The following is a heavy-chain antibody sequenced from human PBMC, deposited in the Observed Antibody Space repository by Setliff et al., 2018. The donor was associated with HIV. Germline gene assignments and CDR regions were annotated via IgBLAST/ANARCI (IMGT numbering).Heavy chain of an antibody. CDR3: ARQGNIVVVTSFDY. D-gene: IGHD2-21*02. CDR2: VDYTGST. CDR1: GGSISTSNYY. Sequence: KPSETLSLTCTVSGGSISTSNYYWGRVRQPPGKGLEWVGNVDYTGSTYYNPSLKSRVTISVDTSKNQFSLRLNSVTAADTAVYYCARQGNIVVVTSFDYWGQGTLVTVSS. J-gene: IGHJ4*02. V-gene: IGHV4-39*07.